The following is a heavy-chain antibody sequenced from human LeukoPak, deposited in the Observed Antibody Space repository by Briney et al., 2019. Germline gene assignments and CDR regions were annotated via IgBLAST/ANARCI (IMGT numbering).Heavy chain of an antibody. J-gene: IGHJ6*03. CDR2: ISAYNGNT. CDR3: ARDSLRYFVWTTLYYYYYMDV. CDR1: GYTFTSYY. V-gene: IGHV1-18*04. Sequence: ASVKVSSKASGYTFTSYYMHWVRQAPGQGLEWMEWISAYNGNTNYAQQLQGRVTMTTDTSTSTAYMELRSLRSDDTAVYYCARDSLRYFVWTTLYYYYYMDVWGKGTTVTVSS. D-gene: IGHD3-9*01.